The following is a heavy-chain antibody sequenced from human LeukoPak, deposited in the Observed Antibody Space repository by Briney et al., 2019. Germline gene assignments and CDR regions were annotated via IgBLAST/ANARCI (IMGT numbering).Heavy chain of an antibody. V-gene: IGHV3-23*01. CDR2: ISGSGGST. CDR1: GFTFSSYA. D-gene: IGHD6-19*01. J-gene: IGHJ4*02. Sequence: GGSLKLSCAASGFTFSSYAMSWVRQAPGNGLEWVSAISGSGGSTYYADSVKGRFTISRDNSKNTLYLQMNSLRAEDTAVYYCAKDHHPGSGWYSHFDYWGQGTLVTVSS. CDR3: AKDHHPGSGWYSHFDY.